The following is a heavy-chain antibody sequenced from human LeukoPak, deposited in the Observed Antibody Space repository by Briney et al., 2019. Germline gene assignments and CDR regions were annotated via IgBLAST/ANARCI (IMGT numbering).Heavy chain of an antibody. J-gene: IGHJ4*02. Sequence: RLSXAASXFTVXXXXXSWXXXXPXXGXEWXSVIYSDGSTYYADSVKGRFTISRDSSKNTLYLQMNSLRAEDTAVYYCARDGYGXXPFDYXGXGT. CDR1: XFTVXXXX. V-gene: IGHV3-53*01. D-gene: IGHD5-24*01. CDR2: IYSDGST. CDR3: ARDGYGXXPFDY.